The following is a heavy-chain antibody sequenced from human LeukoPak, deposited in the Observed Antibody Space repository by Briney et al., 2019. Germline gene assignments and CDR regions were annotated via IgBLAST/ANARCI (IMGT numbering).Heavy chain of an antibody. CDR2: ISYNGIT. J-gene: IGHJ4*02. CDR1: GGSISEYY. D-gene: IGHD3-10*02. V-gene: IGHV4-59*08. Sequence: PSETLSLTCTVPGGSISEYYWSWIRQPPGKGLEWIAYISYNGITNYNPSLKSRLTISVDTSKNQFSLKLSSVTAADTAVYYCARHMSGDYDYWGQGTLVTVSS. CDR3: ARHMSGDYDY.